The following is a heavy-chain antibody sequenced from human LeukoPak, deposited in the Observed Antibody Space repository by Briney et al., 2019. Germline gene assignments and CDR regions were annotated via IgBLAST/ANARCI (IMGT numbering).Heavy chain of an antibody. D-gene: IGHD6-13*01. Sequence: GGSLRLSCAASGFTFDDYALHWVRQAPGKGLEWVSSISWNSGNMYYVDSVKGRFTISRDNAKNSLSLQMNSLKPEDTALYYCAKGPGLGAGKRYLDLWGRGTLVIVSS. J-gene: IGHJ2*01. CDR1: GFTFDDYA. V-gene: IGHV3-9*01. CDR3: AKGPGLGAGKRYLDL. CDR2: ISWNSGNM.